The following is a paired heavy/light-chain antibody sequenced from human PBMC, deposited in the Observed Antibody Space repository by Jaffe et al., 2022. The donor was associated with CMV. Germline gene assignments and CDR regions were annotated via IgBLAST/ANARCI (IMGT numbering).Heavy chain of an antibody. Sequence: QVQLVESGGGVVQPGKSLRLSCAASGFTFSSYGMHWVRQAPGKGLEWVALISYDGSNKYYADSVEGRITISRDNSKNTVYLQMNSLRAEDTAVYHCAKEWTYSINWYTIAYALDVWGQGTTVTVSS. CDR1: GFTFSSYG. CDR2: ISYDGSNK. CDR3: AKEWTYSINWYTIAYALDV. D-gene: IGHD6-13*01. V-gene: IGHV3-30*18. J-gene: IGHJ6*02.
Light chain of an antibody. Sequence: EIVLTQSPGTLSLSPGERATLSCRASQIISSSSLAWYQQKPGQAPSFLIYAASSRATGIPDRFSGSGSGTDFTLTISRLDPEDFAVYYCQHYDNSPPWTFGQGTKVEIK. CDR2: AAS. CDR1: QIISSSS. V-gene: IGKV3-20*01. CDR3: QHYDNSPPWT. J-gene: IGKJ1*01.